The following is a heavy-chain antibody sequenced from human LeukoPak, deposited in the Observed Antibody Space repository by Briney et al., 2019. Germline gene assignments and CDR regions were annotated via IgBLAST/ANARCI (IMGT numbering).Heavy chain of an antibody. CDR3: ARDFYDFWSGYENWFDP. CDR2: ISAYNGNT. CDR1: GHTFTSYG. V-gene: IGHV1-18*01. D-gene: IGHD3-3*01. J-gene: IGHJ5*02. Sequence: GASVKVSCKASGHTFTSYGISWVRQAPGQGLEWMGWISAYNGNTNYAQKLQGRVTMTTDTSTSTAYMELRSLRSDDTAVYYCARDFYDFWSGYENWFDPWGQGTLVTVSS.